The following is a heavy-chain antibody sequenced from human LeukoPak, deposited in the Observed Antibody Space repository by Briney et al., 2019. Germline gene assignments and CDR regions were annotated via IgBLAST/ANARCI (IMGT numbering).Heavy chain of an antibody. V-gene: IGHV3-33*06. CDR2: IWYDGSNK. CDR1: GFTFSSYG. CDR3: AKGDSSDPFEH. J-gene: IGHJ4*02. Sequence: GGSLRLSCAASGFTFSSYGMHWARQAPGKGLEWVALIWYDGSNKYYADSVRGRFTISRDDSGNTLFLQMNTLKAEDTAIFYCAKGDSSDPFEHWGLGTLVTVSS. D-gene: IGHD3-22*01.